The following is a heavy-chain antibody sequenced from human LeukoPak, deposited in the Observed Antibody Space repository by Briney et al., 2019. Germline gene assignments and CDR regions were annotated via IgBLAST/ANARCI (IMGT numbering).Heavy chain of an antibody. J-gene: IGHJ4*02. CDR1: GFTFSSYE. D-gene: IGHD3-9*01. CDR2: ISSSGSTI. Sequence: PGGSLRLSCAASGFTFSSYEMNWVRQAPGKGLEWVSYISSSGSTIYYADSVKGRFTISRDNSKNTLYLQMNSLRAEDTAVYYCAKESPDYDILTGYYREWGQGTLVTVSS. CDR3: AKESPDYDILTGYYRE. V-gene: IGHV3-48*03.